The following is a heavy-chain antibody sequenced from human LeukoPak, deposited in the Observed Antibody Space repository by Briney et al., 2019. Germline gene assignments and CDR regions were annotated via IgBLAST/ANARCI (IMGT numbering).Heavy chain of an antibody. V-gene: IGHV4-34*01. D-gene: IGHD4-17*01. CDR3: ARTHPMTTVTT. Sequence: SETLSLTCAVYGGSFSGYYWSWIRQPPGKGLEWIGEINHSGSTNYNPSLKSRVTISVDTSKNQFSLKLSSVTAADTAVHYCARTHPMTTVTTWGQGTLVTVSS. J-gene: IGHJ5*02. CDR1: GGSFSGYY. CDR2: INHSGST.